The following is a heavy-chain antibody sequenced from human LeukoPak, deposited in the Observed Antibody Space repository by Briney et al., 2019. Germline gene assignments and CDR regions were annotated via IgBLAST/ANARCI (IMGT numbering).Heavy chain of an antibody. CDR2: IYYSGST. D-gene: IGHD3-3*01. CDR3: ARVPTFWSGYYSGGPGYYYYGMDV. V-gene: IGHV4-59*06. CDR1: GGSISSYY. J-gene: IGHJ6*02. Sequence: SETLSLTCTVSGGSISSYYWSWIRQHPGKGLEWIGYIYYSGSTYYNPSLKSRVTISVDTSKNQFSLKLSSVTAADTAVYYCARVPTFWSGYYSGGPGYYYYGMDVWGQGTTVTVSS.